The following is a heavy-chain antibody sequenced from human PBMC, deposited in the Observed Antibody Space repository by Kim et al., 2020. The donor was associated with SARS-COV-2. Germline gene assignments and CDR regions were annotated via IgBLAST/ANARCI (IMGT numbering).Heavy chain of an antibody. CDR1: GYTFTSYY. CDR2: INPSGGST. V-gene: IGHV1-46*01. CDR3: ARDYEPVGDRGGYYYGMDV. D-gene: IGHD4-17*01. J-gene: IGHJ6*02. Sequence: ASVKVSCMASGYTFTSYYMHWVRQAPGQGLEWMGIINPSGGSTSYAQKFQGRVTMTRDTSTSTVYMELSSLRSEDTAVYYCARDYEPVGDRGGYYYGMDVWGQGTTVTVSS.